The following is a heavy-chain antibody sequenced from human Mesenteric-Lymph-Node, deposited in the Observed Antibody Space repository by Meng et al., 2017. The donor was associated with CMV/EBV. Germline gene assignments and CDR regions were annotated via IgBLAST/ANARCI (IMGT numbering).Heavy chain of an antibody. V-gene: IGHV3-48*04. Sequence: GESLKISYTASGFTFSIYSMNWVRQAPGKGLEWVSYISSYSATIYYADSVKGRFTISRDNAKNSLYLQMNSLRAEDTAVYYCARDEGGGYCSSTSCSNWGQGTLVTVSS. J-gene: IGHJ4*02. CDR3: ARDEGGGYCSSTSCSN. CDR2: ISSYSATI. CDR1: GFTFSIYS. D-gene: IGHD2-2*01.